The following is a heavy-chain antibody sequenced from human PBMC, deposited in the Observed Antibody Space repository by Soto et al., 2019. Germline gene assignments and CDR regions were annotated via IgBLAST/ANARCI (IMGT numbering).Heavy chain of an antibody. D-gene: IGHD1-1*01. CDR1: GGFVTSGSYY. CDR2: MSHSGGT. V-gene: IGHV4-34*01. Sequence: SKTLSLTCAVYGGFVTSGSYYWSWIRQPPGKGLEWIGEMSHSGGTHFNPSLKSRVTISVDTSKNQFTLKMSSVTAADTALYYCARVERGTATTVVDAFDIWGPGTVVTVSS. J-gene: IGHJ3*02. CDR3: ARVERGTATTVVDAFDI.